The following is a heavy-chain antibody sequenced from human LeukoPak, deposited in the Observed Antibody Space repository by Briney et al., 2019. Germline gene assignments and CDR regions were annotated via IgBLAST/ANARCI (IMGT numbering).Heavy chain of an antibody. CDR3: ASRCTDFDY. J-gene: IGHJ4*02. CDR2: IIPIFGTA. Sequence: ALVKVSCKASGGTFSSYAISWVRQAPGQELEWMGGIIPIFGTANYAQKFQGRVTITADESTSTAYMELSSLRSEDTAVYYCASRCTDFDYWGQGTLVTVSS. CDR1: GGTFSSYA. V-gene: IGHV1-69*13. D-gene: IGHD2-8*01.